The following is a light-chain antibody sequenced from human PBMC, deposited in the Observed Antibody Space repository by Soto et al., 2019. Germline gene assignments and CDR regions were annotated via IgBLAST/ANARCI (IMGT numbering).Light chain of an antibody. CDR2: DVS. CDR3: SSYTSSSRYV. CDR1: SSDVGDYNY. V-gene: IGLV2-14*01. Sequence: QSVLTQPASVSGSPGQSITISCTGTSSDVGDYNYVSWYQQHPGKAPKFMIYDVSIRPSGVSNRFSGSKSGNTASLTISGLQAEDEADYYCSSYTSSSRYVFGTGTRSP. J-gene: IGLJ1*01.